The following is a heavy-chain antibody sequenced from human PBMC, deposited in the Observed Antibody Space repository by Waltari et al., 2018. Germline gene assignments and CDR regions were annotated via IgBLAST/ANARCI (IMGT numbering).Heavy chain of an antibody. CDR1: GFTFSIYN. CDR3: ASGYSSSSLDY. Sequence: EVQLVESGGGLVKPGGSLRLSCAASGFTFSIYNMNWVSQAPGKGLELVSSISASSTYIYYADSMKGRFTISRDNAKNSLYLQMNSLRAEDTAVYYCASGYSSSSLDYWCQGTLVTVSS. V-gene: IGHV3-21*01. D-gene: IGHD6-6*01. J-gene: IGHJ4*02. CDR2: ISASSTYI.